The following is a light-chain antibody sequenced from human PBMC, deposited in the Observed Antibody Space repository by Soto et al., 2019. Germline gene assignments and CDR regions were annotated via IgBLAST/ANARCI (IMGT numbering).Light chain of an antibody. CDR3: QQYNNWPLT. V-gene: IGKV3-15*01. Sequence: EIVMTQSPPTLSVSPGERATLSCRASQSVGNNLAWYQQKPGQAPRLLISGSSTRATGIPARFSGSGSGTEFTLTISSLLSEDFALYYCQQYNNWPLTFGQGTKLEIK. CDR2: GSS. CDR1: QSVGNN. J-gene: IGKJ2*01.